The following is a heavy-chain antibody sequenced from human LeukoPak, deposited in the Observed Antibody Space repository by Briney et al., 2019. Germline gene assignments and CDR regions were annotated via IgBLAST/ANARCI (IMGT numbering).Heavy chain of an antibody. CDR2: VNADNSNT. CDR1: GFPFTSYA. V-gene: IGHV1-3*03. CDR3: ARDGGWLQLSLGY. Sequence: ASVKVSCKASGFPFTSYAIHWVRQAPGQRLEWMGWVNADNSNTKYSQEFQGRVTITRDTSASTAYMDLNSLRAEDTAVYYCARDGGWLQLSLGYWGQGTLVTVSS. J-gene: IGHJ4*02. D-gene: IGHD5-24*01.